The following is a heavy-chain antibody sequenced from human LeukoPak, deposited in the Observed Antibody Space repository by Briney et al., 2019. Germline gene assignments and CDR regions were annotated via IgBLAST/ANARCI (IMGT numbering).Heavy chain of an antibody. V-gene: IGHV4-39*01. J-gene: IGHJ4*02. CDR2: IYYSGKT. D-gene: IGHD6-19*01. CDR3: ARVPTGGNSSGWYYFDY. CDR1: GVSPSSSNSY. Sequence: SETLSLTCTVSGVSPSSSNSYWGWIRQPPGKGLEWIGSIYYSGKTYYNASLKSQVSISIDTSKNQFSLRLTSVTAADTAVYYCARVPTGGNSSGWYYFDYWGQGTLVTDSS.